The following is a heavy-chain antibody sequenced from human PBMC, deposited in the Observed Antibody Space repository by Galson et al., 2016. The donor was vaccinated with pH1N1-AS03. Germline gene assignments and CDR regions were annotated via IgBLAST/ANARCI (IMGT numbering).Heavy chain of an antibody. Sequence: ASGFTFSTYTMNWVRQAPGKGLEWVAYISSSSRFIYYADAVQGRFTISKDSPKNSVYLHMNGLRADDTAVYYCARDGGYSSGWIDFWGQGTLVSVSS. V-gene: IGHV3-21*01. CDR1: GFTFSTYT. J-gene: IGHJ4*02. CDR3: ARDGGYSSGWIDF. D-gene: IGHD3-22*01. CDR2: ISSSSRFI.